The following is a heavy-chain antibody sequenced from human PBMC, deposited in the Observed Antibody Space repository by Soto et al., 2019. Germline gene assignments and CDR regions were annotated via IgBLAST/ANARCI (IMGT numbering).Heavy chain of an antibody. CDR1: GFTFSSYA. J-gene: IGHJ4*02. D-gene: IGHD3-3*01. V-gene: IGHV3-30-3*01. CDR2: VSYDGNDE. CDR3: AKDRTSNFWSADFES. Sequence: QLVESGGGVVQPGRSLRLSCAASGFTFSSYAMHWVRQAPGKGLEWVAVVSYDGNDESYTDSVKGRFTISRDTSKNTLYLQMNSLRPEDTAVYYCAKDRTSNFWSADFESWGQGTLIAVSS.